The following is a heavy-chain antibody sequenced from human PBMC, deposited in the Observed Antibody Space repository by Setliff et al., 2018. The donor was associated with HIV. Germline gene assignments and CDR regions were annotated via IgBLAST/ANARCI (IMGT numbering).Heavy chain of an antibody. V-gene: IGHV3-13*01. CDR2: IGTLADA. CDR3: VRQSGSWHAGSGAFNV. J-gene: IGHJ3*01. D-gene: IGHD1-26*01. Sequence: GESLKISCVTSGFTFGRYDVHWVRQPAGKGLEWVSAIGTLADAYYPDSVKGRFTMSRENAKASVYLQMNSLRDEDTAIYYCVRQSGSWHAGSGAFNVWGQGTVVTVSS. CDR1: GFTFGRYD.